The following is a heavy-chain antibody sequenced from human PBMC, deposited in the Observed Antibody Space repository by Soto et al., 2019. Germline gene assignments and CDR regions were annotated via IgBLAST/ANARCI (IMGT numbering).Heavy chain of an antibody. Sequence: QVQLQESGSGLVKPSQTLVLTCTVSGDSISRDGYSWSWLRQPPGKGLEWIGYIYHSGATYYNPTLKSRVTTSVAKSKNQFSLRLASVTAADTAVYYCAGEMSYYFASWGHGTLVTVSS. J-gene: IGHJ4*01. CDR3: AGEMSYYFAS. CDR1: GDSISRDGYS. CDR2: IYHSGAT. V-gene: IGHV4-30-2*01.